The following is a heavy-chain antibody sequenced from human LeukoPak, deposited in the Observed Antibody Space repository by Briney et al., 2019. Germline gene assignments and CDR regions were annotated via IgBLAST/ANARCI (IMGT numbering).Heavy chain of an antibody. CDR1: SGSLSGYY. J-gene: IGHJ2*01. CDR2: ITRSGSP. Sequence: SETLSLTCGVSSGSLSGYYWRWIRQPPGGGLEWLGEITRSGSPNYNPSLKSRVIISGDTSKKQFSLNLKSVTAADTGVYYCARGVDLWGRGTPVTVSS. V-gene: IGHV4-34*01. CDR3: ARGVDL.